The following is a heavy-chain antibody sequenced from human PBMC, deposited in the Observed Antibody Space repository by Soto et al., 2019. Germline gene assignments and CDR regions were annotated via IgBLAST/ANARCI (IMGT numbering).Heavy chain of an antibody. D-gene: IGHD3-22*01. Sequence: ASVKVSCKASGYTFTSYAMHWVRQAPGQRLEWMGWIIPIFGTANYAQKFQGRVTITADESASTAYMELSSLRSEDTAVYYCARAQRAFVYDSSYYYYGMDVWGQGTTVTVSS. J-gene: IGHJ6*02. V-gene: IGHV1-69*13. CDR2: IIPIFGTA. CDR1: GYTFTSYA. CDR3: ARAQRAFVYDSSYYYYGMDV.